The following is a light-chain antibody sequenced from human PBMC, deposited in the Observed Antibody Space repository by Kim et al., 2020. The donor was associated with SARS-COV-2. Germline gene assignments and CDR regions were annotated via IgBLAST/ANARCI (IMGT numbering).Light chain of an antibody. J-gene: IGKJ2*01. Sequence: SASVGDRVTITCRASQSISSWLAWYQQKPGKAPKLLIYKASSLESGVPSRFSGSGSGTEFTLTISSLQPDDFATYYCQQYNSSRYTFGQGTKLEI. V-gene: IGKV1-5*03. CDR3: QQYNSSRYT. CDR1: QSISSW. CDR2: KAS.